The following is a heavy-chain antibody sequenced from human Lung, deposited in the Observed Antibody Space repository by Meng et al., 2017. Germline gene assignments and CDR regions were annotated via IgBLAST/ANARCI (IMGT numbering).Heavy chain of an antibody. CDR3: AREQQWLVQDFDS. CDR2: INPNSGGA. V-gene: IGHV1-2*06. J-gene: IGHJ4*02. Sequence: QAQLVQSGAEVKKPGASVKVCCKASGYTFIDYYMHWVRQAPGQGLEWMGRINPNSGGADYAQKFQVRVTMTRDKSISTAYMELTRLRSDDTAVYYCAREQQWLVQDFDSWGQGTLVTVSS. D-gene: IGHD6-19*01. CDR1: GYTFIDYY.